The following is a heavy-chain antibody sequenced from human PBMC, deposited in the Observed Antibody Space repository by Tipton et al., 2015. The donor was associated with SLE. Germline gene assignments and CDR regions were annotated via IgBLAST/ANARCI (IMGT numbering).Heavy chain of an antibody. CDR2: IYYTGST. D-gene: IGHD5-18*01. Sequence: TLSLTCTVSGGSVSSGSYYWSWIRQPPGKGLEWIGYIYYTGSTNYNPSLKSRVTISVDTSKNQFSLKLSSVTAADTAVYYCARGRGYSYGIDYWGQGILVTVSS. V-gene: IGHV4-61*01. J-gene: IGHJ4*02. CDR1: GGSVSSGSYY. CDR3: ARGRGYSYGIDY.